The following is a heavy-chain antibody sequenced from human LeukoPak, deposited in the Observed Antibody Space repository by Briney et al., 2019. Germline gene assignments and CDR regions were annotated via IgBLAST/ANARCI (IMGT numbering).Heavy chain of an antibody. Sequence: SETLSLTCTVSGGSISSSSYYWGWIRQPPGKGLEWIGNIYYSGSTYYNPSLKSRVTISVDTSKNQFSLKLSSVTAADTAVYYCARLRSTRTGYDSRYSARGHINRSDYWGQGTLVTVSS. CDR2: IYYSGST. V-gene: IGHV4-39*01. J-gene: IGHJ4*02. CDR1: GGSISSSSYY. CDR3: ARLRSTRTGYDSRYSARGHINRSDY. D-gene: IGHD3-22*01.